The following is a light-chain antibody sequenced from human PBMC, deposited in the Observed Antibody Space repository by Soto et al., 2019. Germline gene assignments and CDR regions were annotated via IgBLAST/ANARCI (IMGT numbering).Light chain of an antibody. CDR1: SSDVGGYNY. Sequence: QSALTQPRSVSGSPGQSVTISCTGTSSDVGGYNYVSWYQHHPGKAPKLMIYDVTKRPSGVPDRFSGSKSGNTASLTISGLQAEDEADYHCCSYAGSYSLVFGGGTKVTVL. V-gene: IGLV2-11*01. CDR2: DVT. CDR3: CSYAGSYSLV. J-gene: IGLJ2*01.